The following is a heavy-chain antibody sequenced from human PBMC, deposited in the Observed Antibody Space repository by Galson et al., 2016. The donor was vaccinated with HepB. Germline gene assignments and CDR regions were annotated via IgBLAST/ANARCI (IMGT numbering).Heavy chain of an antibody. D-gene: IGHD4-17*01. Sequence: QSGAEVKKPGESLMISCKGSGYNFATFWIGWVRQMPGKGLEWMGLIYPGDSDTRYSPSFQGQVTISADKSLNTAYLQWTSLKASDTATYYCARQGPVTTSSQPSDYWGRGTPVIVSP. J-gene: IGHJ4*02. CDR2: IYPGDSDT. V-gene: IGHV5-51*01. CDR1: GYNFATFW. CDR3: ARQGPVTTSSQPSDY.